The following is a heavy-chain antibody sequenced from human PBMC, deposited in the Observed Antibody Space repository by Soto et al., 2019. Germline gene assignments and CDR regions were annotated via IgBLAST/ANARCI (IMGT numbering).Heavy chain of an antibody. CDR1: GFTFSSYS. CDR3: ARDPIYDSSGYYCVTAFDX. D-gene: IGHD3-22*01. CDR2: ISSSSSTI. J-gene: IGHJ3*02. Sequence: GGSLRLSCAASGFTFSSYSMNWVRQAPGKGLEWVSYISSSSSTIYYADSVKGRFTIYRDNAKNSLYLQMNSLRDEDTAVYYCARDPIYDSSGYYCVTAFDXWGQGTLVTVS. V-gene: IGHV3-48*02.